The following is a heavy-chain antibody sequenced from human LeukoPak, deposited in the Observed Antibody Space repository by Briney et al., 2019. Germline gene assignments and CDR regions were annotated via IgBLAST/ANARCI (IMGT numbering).Heavy chain of an antibody. V-gene: IGHV1-69*04. CDR3: AKDQPNQSKYRVIFRLYYFDY. Sequence: SVKVSCKASGGTFSSYAISWVRQAPGQGLEWMGRIIPILGIANYAQKFQGRVTITADKSTSTAYMELSSLRSEDTAVYYCAKDQPNQSKYRVIFRLYYFDYWGQGTLVTVSS. CDR1: GGTFSSYA. D-gene: IGHD3/OR15-3a*01. J-gene: IGHJ4*02. CDR2: IIPILGIA.